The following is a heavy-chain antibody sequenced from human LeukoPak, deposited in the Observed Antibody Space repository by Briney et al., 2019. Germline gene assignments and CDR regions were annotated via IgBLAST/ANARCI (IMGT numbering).Heavy chain of an antibody. CDR2: ISSSGSTI. V-gene: IGHV3-48*03. J-gene: IGHJ5*02. Sequence: GGSLRLSCAASEFTFSSYEMNWVRQAPGKGLEWVSYISSSGSTILYADSVKGRFTISRDNAKNSLYLQMNSLRAEDTAVYYCARDKIPAAGTPRGFDPWGQGTLVTVSS. CDR3: ARDKIPAAGTPRGFDP. CDR1: EFTFSSYE. D-gene: IGHD6-13*01.